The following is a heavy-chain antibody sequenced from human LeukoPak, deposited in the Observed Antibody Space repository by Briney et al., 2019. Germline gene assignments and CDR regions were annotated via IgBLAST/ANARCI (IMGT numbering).Heavy chain of an antibody. CDR3: ARVWGSGTFDY. Sequence: SETLSLTCTVSGGSISSSSYYWSWIRQPPGKGLEWIGEINHSGSTNYNPSLKSRVTISVDTSKNQFSLKLSSVTAADTAVYYCARVWGSGTFDYWGQGTLVTVSS. V-gene: IGHV4-39*07. D-gene: IGHD3-16*01. CDR2: INHSGST. CDR1: GGSISSSSYY. J-gene: IGHJ4*02.